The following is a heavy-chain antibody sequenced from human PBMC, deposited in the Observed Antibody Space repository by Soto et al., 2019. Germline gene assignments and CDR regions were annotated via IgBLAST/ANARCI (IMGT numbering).Heavy chain of an antibody. J-gene: IGHJ3*02. Sequence: SQTLSLTCAISGDSVSTNSAAWNWIRQSPSRGLEWLGRTYYRSKWYNDYAVSVKSRITINPDTSKNQFSLQLNSVTPEDTAVFHCARGKFYDSSGYLRPIAALDMWDPEALVT. CDR3: ARGKFYDSSGYLRPIAALDM. V-gene: IGHV6-1*01. D-gene: IGHD3-22*01. CDR2: TYYRSKWYN. CDR1: GDSVSTNSAA.